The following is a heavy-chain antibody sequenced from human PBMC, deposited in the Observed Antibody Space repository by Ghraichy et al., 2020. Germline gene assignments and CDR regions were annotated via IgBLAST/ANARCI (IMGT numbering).Heavy chain of an antibody. D-gene: IGHD6-19*01. CDR3: AKDSSSSGPLGPYYFDY. V-gene: IGHV3-23*01. CDR2: ISGSGGST. J-gene: IGHJ4*02. Sequence: GSLRLSCAASGFTFSSYAMSWVRQAPGKGLEWVSAISGSGGSTYYADSVKGRFTISRDNSKNTLYLQMNSLRAEDTAVYYCAKDSSSSGPLGPYYFDYWGQGTLVTVSS. CDR1: GFTFSSYA.